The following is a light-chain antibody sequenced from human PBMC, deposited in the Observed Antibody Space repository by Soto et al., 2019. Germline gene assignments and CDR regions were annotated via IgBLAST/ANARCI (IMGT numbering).Light chain of an antibody. CDR1: SSDVGAYNF. Sequence: QSVLTQPASVSGSPGQSITISCTGTSSDVGAYNFVSWYQHYPDKAPKVVIYDVANRPSGVSYRFSASKSGNTASLTISGLQAEDEADYYCMSFTSSNTYVFGNGTKVTVL. CDR3: MSFTSSNTYV. V-gene: IGLV2-14*03. J-gene: IGLJ1*01. CDR2: DVA.